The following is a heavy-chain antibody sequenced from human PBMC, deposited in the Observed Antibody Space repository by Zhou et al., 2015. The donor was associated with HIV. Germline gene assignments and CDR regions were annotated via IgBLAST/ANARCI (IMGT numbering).Heavy chain of an antibody. D-gene: IGHD2-2*02. CDR2: IKQEGTET. J-gene: IGHJ4*02. CDR1: GFTFRSYW. CDR3: ARDTSHCSSTSCYTYYFDY. V-gene: IGHV3-7*01. Sequence: EVQLVESGGGLGPSLGGSLRLSCVGSGFTFRSYWMSWVRQVSGKGLEWVANIKQEGTETYYMDSVMGRFTISRDNAKNSVYLQMNSLRAEDTAVYYCARDTSHCSSTSCYTYYFDYWGQGTLVTVS.